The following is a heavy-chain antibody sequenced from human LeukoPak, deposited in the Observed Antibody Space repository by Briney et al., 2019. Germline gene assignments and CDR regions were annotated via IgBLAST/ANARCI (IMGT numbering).Heavy chain of an antibody. Sequence: GGSLRLSCAASGFTFSTYWMHWVRQAPGKGLVWVSRIKGDGNTNYADSVKGRFTISRDNAKNTVSLQMNSLSPEDTGVYYCARAPSEIGGYYPEYFRHWGQGTLVTVSS. D-gene: IGHD3-22*01. CDR1: GFTFSTYW. V-gene: IGHV3-74*01. J-gene: IGHJ1*01. CDR2: IKGDGNT. CDR3: ARAPSEIGGYYPEYFRH.